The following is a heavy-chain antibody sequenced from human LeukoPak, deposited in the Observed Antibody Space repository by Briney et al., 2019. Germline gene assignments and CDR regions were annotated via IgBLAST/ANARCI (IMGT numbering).Heavy chain of an antibody. V-gene: IGHV1-18*01. D-gene: IGHD3-22*01. CDR2: INTYNANT. CDR3: ARDRRAYYYDSSAYYLDY. J-gene: IGHJ4*02. Sequence: ASVKVSRKASGYTFTNYGISWVRQAPGQGLEWMGWINTYNANTNYVQKLQGRVTMTTDTSTSTAYMELRSLRSDDAAVYYCARDRRAYYYDSSAYYLDYWGQGTLVTVSS. CDR1: GYTFTNYG.